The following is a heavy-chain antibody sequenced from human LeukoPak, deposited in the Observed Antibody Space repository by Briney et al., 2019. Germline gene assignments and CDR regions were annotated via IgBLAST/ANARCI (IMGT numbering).Heavy chain of an antibody. CDR3: AKDLREITIFGVVIRYFNY. V-gene: IGHV3-23*01. CDR1: GFTFSSYA. Sequence: GGSLRLSCAASGFTFSSYAMSWVRQAPGKGLEWVSAISGSGGSTYYADSVKGRFTISRDNSKNTLYLQMNSLRAEDTAVYYCAKDLREITIFGVVIRYFNYWGQGTLVTVSS. D-gene: IGHD3-3*01. CDR2: ISGSGGST. J-gene: IGHJ4*02.